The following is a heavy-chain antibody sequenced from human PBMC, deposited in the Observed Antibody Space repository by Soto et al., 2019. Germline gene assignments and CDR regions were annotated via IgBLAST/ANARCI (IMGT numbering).Heavy chain of an antibody. CDR2: VSGSGGRT. CDR3: AKATATGGGAFDI. CDR1: GFTFNSCA. Sequence: AVSGFTFNSCAMSWVRQAPGKGLEWVSVVSGSGGRTHYADSVKGRFTISRDSSNNMVYLQMNSLTAGDTALYYCAKATATGGGAFDICGQGTMVTVSS. D-gene: IGHD2-8*02. J-gene: IGHJ3*02. V-gene: IGHV3-23*01.